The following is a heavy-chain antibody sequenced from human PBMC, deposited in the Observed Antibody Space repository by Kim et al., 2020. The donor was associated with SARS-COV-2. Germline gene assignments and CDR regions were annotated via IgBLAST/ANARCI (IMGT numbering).Heavy chain of an antibody. Sequence: GGSLRLSCAASGFTFSSNDMHWVRQATGNGLEWVSSIGIVGDPYYPGSVKGRFTISRENAKNSLYLQMNSLRAGDTAVYYCARGGDISTGSLSMYVWGQGTTVSVSS. CDR2: IGIVGDP. V-gene: IGHV3-13*05. CDR1: GFTFSSND. CDR3: ARGGDISTGSLSMYV. J-gene: IGHJ6*02. D-gene: IGHD3-9*01.